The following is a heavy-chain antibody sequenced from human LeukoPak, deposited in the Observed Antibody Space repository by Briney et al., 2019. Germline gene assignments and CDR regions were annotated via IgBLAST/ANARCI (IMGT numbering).Heavy chain of an antibody. CDR2: INPSGGST. Sequence: ASVKVSCKASGYTFTNYYMYWVRQAPGQGLEWMGIINPSGGSTTYAQKFKGGVTMTRDTSTSTVYMELSSLRSEDTALYYCARAYYYDSSAYYPGGDYWGQGTLVTVSS. D-gene: IGHD3-22*01. J-gene: IGHJ4*02. V-gene: IGHV1-46*01. CDR3: ARAYYYDSSAYYPGGDY. CDR1: GYTFTNYY.